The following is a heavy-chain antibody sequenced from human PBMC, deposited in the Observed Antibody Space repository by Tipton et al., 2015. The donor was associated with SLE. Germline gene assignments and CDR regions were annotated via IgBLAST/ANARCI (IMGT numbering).Heavy chain of an antibody. Sequence: SLRLSCAASGFTFSSYEMNWVRQAPGKGLEWVANIKKDGSDKYYVASVKGRFTVSRDNDKNSLYLQMSSLRVDDTAVYYCARGGSNSAMFWEDWGQGTLVIVSS. CDR2: IKKDGSDK. CDR3: ARGGSNSAMFWED. V-gene: IGHV3-7*01. D-gene: IGHD3-10*02. J-gene: IGHJ4*02. CDR1: GFTFSSYE.